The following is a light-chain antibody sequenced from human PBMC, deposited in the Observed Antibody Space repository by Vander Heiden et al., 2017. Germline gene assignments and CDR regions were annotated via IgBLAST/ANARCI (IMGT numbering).Light chain of an antibody. V-gene: IGLV8-61*01. J-gene: IGLJ2*01. Sequence: QTVVTQEPSFSVSPGGTVPLTCGLSSGSVSTNYYPSWYQQTPGQSPRTLIYSTNTRSSGVPDRFSGSILGNTAALTSTGAQADDESDYYCVLYMGSGISVFGGGTKLTVL. CDR3: VLYMGSGISV. CDR1: SGSVSTNYY. CDR2: STN.